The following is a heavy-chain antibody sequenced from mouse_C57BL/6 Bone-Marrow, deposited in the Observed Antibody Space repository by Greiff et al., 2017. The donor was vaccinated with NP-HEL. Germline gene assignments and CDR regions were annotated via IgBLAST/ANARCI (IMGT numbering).Heavy chain of an antibody. J-gene: IGHJ3*01. V-gene: IGHV5-4*03. Sequence: EVKLVESGGGLVKPGGSLKLSCAASGFTFSSYAMSWVRQTPEKRLEWVATISDGGSYTYYPDNVKGRFTISRDNAKNNLYLQMSHLKSEDTAMYYFARHGYPAWFAYWGQGTLVTVSA. CDR2: ISDGGSYT. D-gene: IGHD2-2*01. CDR1: GFTFSSYA. CDR3: ARHGYPAWFAY.